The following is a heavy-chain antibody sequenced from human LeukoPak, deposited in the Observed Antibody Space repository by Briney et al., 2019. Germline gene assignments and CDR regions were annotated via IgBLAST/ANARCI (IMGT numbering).Heavy chain of an antibody. J-gene: IGHJ4*02. CDR3: AADSTPMVRRTIIAFGY. V-gene: IGHV1-58*01. CDR2: VIVDSGKT. Sequence: SVKVSCKASGFTFSGSAVQWVRQARGQRLEWLGWVIVDSGKTHYLQKLQERVTITRDMSTNTAYMELSSLRSEDTAVYYCAADSTPMVRRTIIAFGYWGQGTQVTVSS. CDR1: GFTFSGSA. D-gene: IGHD3-10*01.